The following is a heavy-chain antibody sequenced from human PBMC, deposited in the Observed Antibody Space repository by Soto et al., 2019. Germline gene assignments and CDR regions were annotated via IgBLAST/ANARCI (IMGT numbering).Heavy chain of an antibody. J-gene: IGHJ4*02. V-gene: IGHV4-31*03. CDR2: IYYSGST. CDR1: GGSISSGGYY. D-gene: IGHD3-22*01. Sequence: SETVSLTCTVSGGSISSGGYYWSWIRQHPGKGLEWIGYIYYSGSTYYNSSLKSRVTISVDTSKNQFSLKLSSVTAADTAVYYCARVWDSSGPNFDYWGQGTLVTVSS. CDR3: ARVWDSSGPNFDY.